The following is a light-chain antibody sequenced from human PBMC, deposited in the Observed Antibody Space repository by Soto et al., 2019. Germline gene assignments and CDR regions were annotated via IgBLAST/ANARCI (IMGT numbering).Light chain of an antibody. J-gene: IGKJ1*01. CDR1: QSISGS. CDR3: QQYNGYWS. Sequence: GDRVTITCRASQSISGSLAWDQQKPGKAPKLLTYEASNLKSGVPSRFSVSGSGTEYTLTISSLQPDGSASYYCQQYNGYWSFGQGTRVEIK. CDR2: EAS. V-gene: IGKV1-5*03.